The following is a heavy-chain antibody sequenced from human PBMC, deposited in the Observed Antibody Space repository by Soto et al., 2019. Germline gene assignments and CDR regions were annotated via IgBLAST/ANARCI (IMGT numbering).Heavy chain of an antibody. CDR2: IKSKTDGGTT. D-gene: IGHD3-9*01. V-gene: IGHV3-15*07. Sequence: GGSLRLSCAASGFTFSNAWMNWVRQAPGKGLEWVGRIKSKTDGGTTDYAAPVKGRFTISRDDSKNTLYLQMNSLKTEDTAVYYCTTTRRYFDWLSDYYYYGMDVWGQGTTVTVSS. J-gene: IGHJ6*02. CDR1: GFTFSNAW. CDR3: TTTRRYFDWLSDYYYYGMDV.